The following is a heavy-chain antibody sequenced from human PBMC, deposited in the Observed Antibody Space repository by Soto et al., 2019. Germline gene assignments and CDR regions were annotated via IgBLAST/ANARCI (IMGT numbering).Heavy chain of an antibody. J-gene: IGHJ5*02. CDR1: GGSISSGGYY. V-gene: IGHV4-31*03. Sequence: SETLSLTCTVSGGSISSGGYYWNWIRQHPGKGLEWIGYIYYIGSTYYNPSLKSRVTISLDTSKNQFSLKLSSVTAADTAVYYCTRSVFPWGQGTLVTVS. CDR3: TRSVFP. CDR2: IYYIGST.